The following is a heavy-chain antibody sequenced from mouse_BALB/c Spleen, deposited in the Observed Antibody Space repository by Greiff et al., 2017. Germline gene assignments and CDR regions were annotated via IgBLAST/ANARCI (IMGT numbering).Heavy chain of an antibody. CDR2: ISSGGSYT. CDR1: GFTFSSYA. CDR3: ARGKLGDY. Sequence: EVQVVESGGGLVKPGGSLKLSCAASGFTFSSYAMSWVRQSPEKRLEWVAEISSGGSYTYYPDTVTGRFTISRDNAKNTLYLEMSSLRSEDTAMYYCARGKLGDYWGQGTSVTVSS. V-gene: IGHV5-9-4*01. J-gene: IGHJ4*01.